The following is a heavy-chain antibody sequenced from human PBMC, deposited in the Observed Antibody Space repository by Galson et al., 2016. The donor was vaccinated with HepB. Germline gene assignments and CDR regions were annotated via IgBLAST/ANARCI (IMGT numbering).Heavy chain of an antibody. CDR1: GDSFTSYG. J-gene: IGHJ4*02. CDR2: ISPHNGDV. D-gene: IGHD3-10*01. CDR3: AIDYLGSGSYL. V-gene: IGHV1-18*01. Sequence: SVKVSCKALGDSFTSYGVIWVRQAPGQGLEWMGWISPHNGDVKDAPNFQGRVTLTTDTSASTAFLELRSLRSDDTAVYFCAIDYLGSGSYLWGQGTLVTVSS.